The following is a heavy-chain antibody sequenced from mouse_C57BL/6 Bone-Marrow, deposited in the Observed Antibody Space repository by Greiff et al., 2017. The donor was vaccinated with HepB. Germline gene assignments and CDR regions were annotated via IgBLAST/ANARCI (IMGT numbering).Heavy chain of an antibody. CDR3: ARWGPYYFDY. Sequence: QVQLQQPGAELVKPGASVKLSCKASGYTFTSYWIHWVKQRPGQGLEWIGMIHPNSGSTNYNEKFKSKATLTVDKSSSTAYMQLSSLTSEDSAVYYCARWGPYYFDYWGQGTTLTVSS. CDR2: IHPNSGST. J-gene: IGHJ2*01. CDR1: GYTFTSYW. V-gene: IGHV1-64*01.